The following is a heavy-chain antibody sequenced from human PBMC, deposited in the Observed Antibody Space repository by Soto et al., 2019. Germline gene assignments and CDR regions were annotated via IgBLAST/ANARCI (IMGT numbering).Heavy chain of an antibody. CDR3: ARVEAPLIHSDQYSYGMDV. CDR1: GFSFSTYG. J-gene: IGHJ6*02. V-gene: IGHV3-33*01. D-gene: IGHD5-18*01. CDR2: IWYDGTNT. Sequence: QVQLVESGGGVVRPGRSLRLACEASGFSFSTYGMHWVRPAPGKGLQWVAVIWYDGTNTYYADSVKGRFTISRDNSKDTLYLEMNNLRAEDKAVYYWARVEAPLIHSDQYSYGMDVWGQGTTVTVS.